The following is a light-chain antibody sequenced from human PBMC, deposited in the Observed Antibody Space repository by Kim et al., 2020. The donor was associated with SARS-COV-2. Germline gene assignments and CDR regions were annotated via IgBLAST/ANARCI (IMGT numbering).Light chain of an antibody. CDR2: DAS. CDR1: QSVSSY. J-gene: IGKJ1*01. Sequence: SLSPGESAPLSCRARQSVSSYLAWYQQKPGQAPRLLIYDASNRATGIPARFSGSGSGTDFTLTISSLEPEDFAVYYCQQRSNWRTFGQGTKVEIK. CDR3: QQRSNWRT. V-gene: IGKV3-11*01.